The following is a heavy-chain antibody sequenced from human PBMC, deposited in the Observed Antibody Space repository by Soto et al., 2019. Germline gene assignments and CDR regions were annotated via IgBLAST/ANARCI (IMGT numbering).Heavy chain of an antibody. CDR3: ARSAARPERDFDY. CDR1: GGSFSGYY. D-gene: IGHD6-6*01. V-gene: IGHV4-34*01. CDR2: INHSGST. Sequence: QVQLQQWGAGLLKPSETLSLTCAVYGGSFSGYYWSWIRQPPGKGLEWFGEINHSGSTNYNPSLKSRVTISVDTSKNHFSLKLSSVTAADTAVYYCARSAARPERDFDYWGQGTLVTVSS. J-gene: IGHJ4*02.